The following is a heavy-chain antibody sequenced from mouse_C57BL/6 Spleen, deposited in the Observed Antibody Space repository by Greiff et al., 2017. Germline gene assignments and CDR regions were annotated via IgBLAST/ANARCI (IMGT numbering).Heavy chain of an antibody. CDR1: GYAFTNYL. CDR2: INPGSGGT. Sequence: QVQLQQSGAELVRPGTSVKVSCKASGYAFTNYLIEWVKQRPGQGLEWIGVINPGSGGTNYNEKFKGKATLTADKSSSTAYMQLSSLTSEDSAVXFCARERSPYALDYWGQGTSVTVSS. CDR3: ARERSPYALDY. J-gene: IGHJ4*01. V-gene: IGHV1-54*01.